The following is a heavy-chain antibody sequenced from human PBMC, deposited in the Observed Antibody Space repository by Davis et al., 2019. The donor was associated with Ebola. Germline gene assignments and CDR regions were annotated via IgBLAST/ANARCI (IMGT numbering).Heavy chain of an antibody. V-gene: IGHV3-21*01. J-gene: IGHJ4*02. CDR3: ARGPSTGNSFTY. D-gene: IGHD4-23*01. Sequence: GGSLRLSCAASEFTFSSYWMHWVRQAPGKGLEWVSSISSSSSYIYYADSVKGRFTISRDNAKNLLSLQMNGLRAEDTAFYYCARGPSTGNSFTYWGQGTLVTVSS. CDR2: ISSSSSYI. CDR1: EFTFSSYW.